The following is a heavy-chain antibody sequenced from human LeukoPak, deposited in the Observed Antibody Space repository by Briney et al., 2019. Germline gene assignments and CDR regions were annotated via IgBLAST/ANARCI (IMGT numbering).Heavy chain of an antibody. CDR2: ISAYNGNT. CDR3: ARAGYYDILTGYQPFDY. Sequence: ASVKVSCKASGYTFTSNGISWVRQAPGQGLEWMGWISAYNGNTNYEQKLQGRVTMTTDTSTSTAYMELRSLRSDDTAVYYCARAGYYDILTGYQPFDYWGQGTLVTVSS. D-gene: IGHD3-9*01. CDR1: GYTFTSNG. V-gene: IGHV1-18*01. J-gene: IGHJ4*02.